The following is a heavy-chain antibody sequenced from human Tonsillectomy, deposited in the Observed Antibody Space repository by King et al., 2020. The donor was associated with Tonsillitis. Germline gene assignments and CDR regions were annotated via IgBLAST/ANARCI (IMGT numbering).Heavy chain of an antibody. D-gene: IGHD2-15*01. Sequence: VQLVESGGGVVQPERSLRLSCAASGFIFSSYNNHWVRRTPRKVLEGGAAITSDRCNTYHAASVKGRFTISRDYSKNTVYLQMNSLRADDTAVFYCAKVGDIADSVSGSIHIGGQGTLVTVS. J-gene: IGHJ3*02. CDR1: GFIFSSYN. V-gene: IGHV3-30*04. CDR3: AKVGDIADSVSGSIHI. CDR2: ITSDRCNT.